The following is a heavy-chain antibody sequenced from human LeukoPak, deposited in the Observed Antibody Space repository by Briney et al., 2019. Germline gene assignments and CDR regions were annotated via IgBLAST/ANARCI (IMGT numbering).Heavy chain of an antibody. D-gene: IGHD2-15*01. Sequence: SETLSLTCAVYGGSFSGYYWSWIRQPPGKGLEWIGEINHSGSTNYNPSLKSRVTISVDTSKNQFSLKLSSVTAADTAVYYCARDFTGWRDNWDQGTLVTVSS. CDR2: INHSGST. J-gene: IGHJ4*02. CDR1: GGSFSGYY. CDR3: ARDFTGWRDN. V-gene: IGHV4-34*01.